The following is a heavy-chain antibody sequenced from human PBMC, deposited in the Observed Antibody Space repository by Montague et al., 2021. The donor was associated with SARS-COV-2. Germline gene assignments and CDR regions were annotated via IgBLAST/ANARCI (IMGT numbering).Heavy chain of an antibody. Sequence: SETLSLTCTVSGCSISSYYLRLTRQPPGKGLEWIGYSYYSGSTNYNPSLKSRVTISVDTSKNQFSLQLSSVTAADTAVYYCAREVSGSYYNGWFDPWGQGTLVTVA. D-gene: IGHD3-10*01. J-gene: IGHJ5*02. CDR1: GCSISSYY. CDR3: AREVSGSYYNGWFDP. CDR2: SYYSGST. V-gene: IGHV4-59*01.